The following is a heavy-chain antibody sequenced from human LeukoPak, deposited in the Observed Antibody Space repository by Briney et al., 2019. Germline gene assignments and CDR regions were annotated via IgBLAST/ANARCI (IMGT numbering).Heavy chain of an antibody. Sequence: SVKVSCKASGGTFSSYAISWVRQAPGQGLEWMGGIIPIFGTANYAQKSQGRVTITTDESTSTAYMELSSLRSEDTAVYYCARNGDDILTGYYRYWGQGTLVTVSS. V-gene: IGHV1-69*05. D-gene: IGHD3-9*01. CDR2: IIPIFGTA. CDR1: GGTFSSYA. CDR3: ARNGDDILTGYYRY. J-gene: IGHJ4*02.